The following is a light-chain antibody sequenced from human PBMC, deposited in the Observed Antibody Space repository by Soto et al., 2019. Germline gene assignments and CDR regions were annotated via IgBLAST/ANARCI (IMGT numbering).Light chain of an antibody. J-gene: IGKJ4*01. V-gene: IGKV3-11*01. Sequence: EIVLTQSPATLSLSPGERATLSCRASQSVKNYLAWYQQKPGQAPRLLIYDASNRATGIPARFSVSGSGTDFTRTISSLEPEDSAVYYCQQRSNWPPVTFGGGTKVEIK. CDR3: QQRSNWPPVT. CDR2: DAS. CDR1: QSVKNY.